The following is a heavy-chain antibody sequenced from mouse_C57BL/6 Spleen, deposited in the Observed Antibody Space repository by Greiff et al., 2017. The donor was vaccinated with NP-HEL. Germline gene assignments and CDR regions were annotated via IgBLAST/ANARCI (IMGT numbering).Heavy chain of an antibody. J-gene: IGHJ4*01. CDR3: ARDYYGTYYAMDY. CDR1: GYAFSSSW. V-gene: IGHV1-82*01. CDR2: IYPGDGDT. Sequence: QVQLKESGPELVKPGASVKISCKASGYAFSSSWMNWVKQRPGKGLEWIGRIYPGDGDTNYNGKFKGKATLTADKSSSTAYMQLSSLTSEDSAVYFCARDYYGTYYAMDYWGQGTSVTVSS. D-gene: IGHD1-1*01.